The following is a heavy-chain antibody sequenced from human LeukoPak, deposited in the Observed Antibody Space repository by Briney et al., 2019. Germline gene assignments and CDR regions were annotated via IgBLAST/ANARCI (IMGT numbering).Heavy chain of an antibody. J-gene: IGHJ5*02. V-gene: IGHV3-23*01. D-gene: IGHD4-11*01. CDR1: GFSFSNFA. CDR3: AKDGYYSKGINWFDP. Sequence: GGSLRLSCAASGFSFSNFAMSWVRQAPGKGLQWVSTISSSGGSIYYADSVKGRFTISRDNSKNTLYLQMNSLRAEDTAIYYCAKDGYYSKGINWFDPWGQGTLVTVSS. CDR2: ISSSGGSI.